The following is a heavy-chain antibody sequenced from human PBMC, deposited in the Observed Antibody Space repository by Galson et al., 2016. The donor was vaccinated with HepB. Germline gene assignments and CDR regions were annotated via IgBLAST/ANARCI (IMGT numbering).Heavy chain of an antibody. CDR1: GGSISSGGYY. V-gene: IGHV4-31*03. CDR3: ARDPGRTYDASVSSPRANHGRAIDS. D-gene: IGHD3-22*01. J-gene: IGHJ4*02. Sequence: TLSLTCTVSGGSISSGGYYWSWIRQHPGKGLEWIGYIHYSGKTYYNPSLKSRVIISIDTSKNQISLRLNSVTAADTAVYYCARDPGRTYDASVSSPRANHGRAIDSWGQGAQVTVSS. CDR2: IHYSGKT.